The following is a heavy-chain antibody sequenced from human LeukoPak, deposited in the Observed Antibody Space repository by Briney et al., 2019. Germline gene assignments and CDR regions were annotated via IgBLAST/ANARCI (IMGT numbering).Heavy chain of an antibody. CDR3: ARLYYGDSIDAFDI. Sequence: SETLSLTCTVSGGSISGYFWTWIRQPAGKGLEWIGRIYSSGSNNYNPSLKSRVTMSLDTSKNQFSLKLSSVTAADTAVYYCARLYYGDSIDAFDIWGQGTMVTVSS. D-gene: IGHD4-17*01. CDR1: GGSISGYF. V-gene: IGHV4-4*07. J-gene: IGHJ3*02. CDR2: IYSSGSN.